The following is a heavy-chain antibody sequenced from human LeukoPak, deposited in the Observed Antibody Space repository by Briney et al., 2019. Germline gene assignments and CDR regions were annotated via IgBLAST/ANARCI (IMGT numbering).Heavy chain of an antibody. CDR3: ATNALLVPSTFDS. CDR2: VSDRGGT. D-gene: IGHD6-6*01. CDR1: GSSISDSY. Sequence: KTSGTLSLTCSVSGSSISDSYWSWIRQPPGKQMEWIGFVSDRGGTTYNPSLRSRVNISLDTSQNQFSLKVTSVTAADTAVYYCATNALLVPSTFDSWGRGTLVIVSS. J-gene: IGHJ4*02. V-gene: IGHV4-59*12.